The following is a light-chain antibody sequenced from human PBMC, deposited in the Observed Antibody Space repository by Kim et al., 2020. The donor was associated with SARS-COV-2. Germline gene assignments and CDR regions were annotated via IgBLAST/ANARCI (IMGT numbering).Light chain of an antibody. CDR3: QQTYSSPFT. J-gene: IGKJ4*01. V-gene: IGKV1-39*01. CDR2: AAS. Sequence: DIQMTQSPSSLSASVGDRVTITCRASQSISNYLDWYQQKPGKAPKLLIYAASSLQSGVPSRFSGSGSGTDFTLTISSLQPEDFATYYCQQTYSSPFTFGGGTQVDIK. CDR1: QSISNY.